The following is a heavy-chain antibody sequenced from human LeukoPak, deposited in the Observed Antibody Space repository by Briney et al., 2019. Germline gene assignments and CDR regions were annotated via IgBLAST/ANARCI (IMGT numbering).Heavy chain of an antibody. D-gene: IGHD6-13*01. CDR1: GYTFTSYY. CDR3: ARGGIAAAGDY. CDR2: INPSGGST. J-gene: IGHJ4*02. V-gene: IGHV1-46*03. Sequence: ASVKVSCKASGYTFTSYYMHWVRQAPGQGLEWMGIINPSGGSTRYAQKFQGRVTITRDTSTRTVYMELSRLRCEDTAVYYCARGGIAAAGDYWGQGTLVTVSS.